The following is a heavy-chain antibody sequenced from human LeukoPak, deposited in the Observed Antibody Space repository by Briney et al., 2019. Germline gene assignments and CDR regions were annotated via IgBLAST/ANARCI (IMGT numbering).Heavy chain of an antibody. J-gene: IGHJ4*02. CDR2: ITGNTGST. CDR3: AKDAVAPGSGGDYFDY. V-gene: IGHV3-23*01. D-gene: IGHD3-10*01. Sequence: GRSLRLSCGASGFTFSNYGMHWVRQAPGKGLEWVAVITGNTGSTYYADSVKGRFTISRDNSKNTLSLQMNSLRAEDTAVYYCAKDAVAPGSGGDYFDYWGQGTLVTVSS. CDR1: GFTFSNYG.